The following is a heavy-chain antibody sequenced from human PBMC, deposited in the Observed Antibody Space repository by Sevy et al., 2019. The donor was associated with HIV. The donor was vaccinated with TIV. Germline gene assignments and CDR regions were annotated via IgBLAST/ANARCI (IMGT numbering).Heavy chain of an antibody. V-gene: IGHV3-30-3*01. J-gene: IGHJ6*02. CDR1: GFIFSTYA. D-gene: IGHD3-10*01. CDR3: ARDPSPFEYGSGRLDYYYYGLDV. CDR2: ISYDGSEK. Sequence: GGSLRLSCAASGFIFSTYAMHWVRQAPGKGLECVADISYDGSEKKYAESVKSRFTVSRDNSKNTLYLQMNSLRVEDTAVYYCARDPSPFEYGSGRLDYYYYGLDVWGQGTTVTVSS.